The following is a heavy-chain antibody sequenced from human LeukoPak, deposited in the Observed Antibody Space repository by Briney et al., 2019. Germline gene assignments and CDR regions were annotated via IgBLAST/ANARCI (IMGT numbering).Heavy chain of an antibody. Sequence: SETLFLTCTVSGGSISNYYWSWIRQPPGKGLEWIGYINYSGSTNYNPSLKSRVTISVDTSKNQFSLRLSSVTAADTAVYYCARRLSSWYAFDYWGQGTLVTVSS. J-gene: IGHJ4*02. CDR2: INYSGST. D-gene: IGHD6-13*01. CDR1: GGSISNYY. V-gene: IGHV4-59*01. CDR3: ARRLSSWYAFDY.